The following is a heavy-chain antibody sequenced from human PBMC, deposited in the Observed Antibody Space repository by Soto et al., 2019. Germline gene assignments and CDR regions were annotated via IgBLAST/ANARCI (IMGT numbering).Heavy chain of an antibody. V-gene: IGHV1-18*01. CDR3: ARVGTGSSSSNYFDY. D-gene: IGHD6-6*01. Sequence: ASGKVSCKASGYTFTSYGISWVRQAPGQGLEWMGWISAYNGNTNYAQKLQGRVTMTTDTSTSTAYMELRSLRSDDTAVYYCARVGTGSSSSNYFDYWGQGTLVTVSS. CDR2: ISAYNGNT. J-gene: IGHJ4*02. CDR1: GYTFTSYG.